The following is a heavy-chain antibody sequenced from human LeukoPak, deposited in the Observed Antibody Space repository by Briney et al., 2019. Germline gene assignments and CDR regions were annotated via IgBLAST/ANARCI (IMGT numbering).Heavy chain of an antibody. Sequence: GGYLRLYCAASGFTFSTFAMSWVRPAPGKGLEWVSTSSGSGGVTFYADSVKGRFPISRDNSKNTLFLPMNRLRAEDTAIYDCPKEGSSGWSSGGVDSWGQGSLVTVSS. D-gene: IGHD6-19*01. CDR1: GFTFSTFA. V-gene: IGHV3-23*01. CDR2: SSGSGGVT. CDR3: PKEGSSGWSSGGVDS. J-gene: IGHJ4*02.